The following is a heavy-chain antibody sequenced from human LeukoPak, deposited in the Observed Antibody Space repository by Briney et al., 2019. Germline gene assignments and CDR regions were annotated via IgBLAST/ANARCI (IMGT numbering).Heavy chain of an antibody. V-gene: IGHV4-59*01. CDR1: GGSISSYY. Sequence: SETLSLTCTVSGGSISSYYWSWIRQPPGKGLEWIGYIYYSGSTNYNPSLKSRVTISVDTSKNQSSLKLSYVTAADPAVYYCAREGRRSDCSSTSCYAKLYNWFDPWGQGTLVTVSS. CDR3: AREGRRSDCSSTSCYAKLYNWFDP. J-gene: IGHJ5*02. D-gene: IGHD2-2*01. CDR2: IYYSGST.